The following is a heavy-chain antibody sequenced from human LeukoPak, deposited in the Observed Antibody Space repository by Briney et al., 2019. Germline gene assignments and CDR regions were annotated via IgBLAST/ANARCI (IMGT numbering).Heavy chain of an antibody. V-gene: IGHV3-30*02. D-gene: IGHD1-14*01. CDR1: GFTFSNYG. Sequence: PGGSLRLYCAASGFTFSNYGMHWVRQAPGKGREWIAFIQYDGTNKYYGDSVKGRFTISRDNSKNSLYLQMNSLRAEDTAFYYCAKDKTRGPGDYWGQGTLVTVSS. CDR3: AKDKTRGPGDY. CDR2: IQYDGTNK. J-gene: IGHJ4*02.